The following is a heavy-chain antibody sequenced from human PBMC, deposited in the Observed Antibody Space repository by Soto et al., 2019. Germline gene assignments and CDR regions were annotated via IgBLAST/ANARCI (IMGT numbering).Heavy chain of an antibody. CDR1: GFTFSSYG. Sequence: ESGGGVVQPGTSLRLSCAASGFTFSSYGMHWVRQAPGKGLEWVAVIWYDGSNKYYSDSVKGRFTVSRDNSKNTLYLQMNSLRAEDTAVYYCTRGNWNYCYGMDVWGQGTTVTVSS. CDR3: TRGNWNYCYGMDV. V-gene: IGHV3-33*01. CDR2: IWYDGSNK. D-gene: IGHD1-1*01. J-gene: IGHJ6*02.